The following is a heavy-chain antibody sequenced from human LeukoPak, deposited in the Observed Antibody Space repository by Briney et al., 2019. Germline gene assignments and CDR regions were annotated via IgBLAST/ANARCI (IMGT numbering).Heavy chain of an antibody. V-gene: IGHV3-74*01. Sequence: TGGSLRLSCTASGFSFSGHWMHWARQLPGKGLVWVSRIRPTGSTTHYADSVKGGFTFSRDNAKNTLYLQVNNLRAEDTAVYYCARGPNSNWSGLDFWGQGTLLTVSS. D-gene: IGHD6-6*01. J-gene: IGHJ4*02. CDR3: ARGPNSNWSGLDF. CDR2: IRPTGSTT. CDR1: GFSFSGHW.